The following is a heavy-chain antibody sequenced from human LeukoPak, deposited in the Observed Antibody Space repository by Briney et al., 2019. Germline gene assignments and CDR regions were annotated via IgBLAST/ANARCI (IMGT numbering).Heavy chain of an antibody. CDR2: INPSGGSA. CDR1: GYTLTSYY. D-gene: IGHD6-19*01. V-gene: IGHV1-46*01. CDR3: ARERAVLDAFDI. Sequence: GASVKVSCKASGYTLTSYYMHWVRQAPGQGLEWMGIINPSGGSASYAQKFQGRVTMTRDTSTSTVYMELSSLRSEDTAVYYCARERAVLDAFDIWGQGTMVTVSS. J-gene: IGHJ3*02.